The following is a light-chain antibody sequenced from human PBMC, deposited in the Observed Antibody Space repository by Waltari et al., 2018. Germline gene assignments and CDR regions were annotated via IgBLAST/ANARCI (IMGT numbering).Light chain of an antibody. CDR1: RIIGRW. J-gene: IGKJ1*01. CDR3: HQYMSYPWT. V-gene: IGKV1-5*03. CDR2: ESA. Sequence: DIQMTQSPATLPASVGDRVTITCRASRIIGRWLAWYQQKPGKAPKLLISESAKLQSGVPSRFSGSGSGTDFTLTINGLQPDDFAIYYCHQYMSYPWTFGLGTKVEIK.